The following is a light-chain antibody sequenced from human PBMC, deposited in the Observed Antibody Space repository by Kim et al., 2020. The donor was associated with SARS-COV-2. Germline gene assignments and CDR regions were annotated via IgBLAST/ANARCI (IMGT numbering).Light chain of an antibody. CDR3: QQYFMTPVS. CDR2: WAS. V-gene: IGKV4-1*01. Sequence: ETIHGMSDRTGVFASCNQNYVAWCQQKPGQCPDVLLSWASVREAGVPERCSGSGSGTEFTLTINNLQTEDVAVYYCQQYFMTPVSFGGGTKVDIK. J-gene: IGKJ4*01. CDR1: RTGVFASCNQNY.